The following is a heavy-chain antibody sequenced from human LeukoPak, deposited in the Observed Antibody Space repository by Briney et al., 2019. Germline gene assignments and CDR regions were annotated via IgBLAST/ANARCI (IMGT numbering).Heavy chain of an antibody. CDR3: ARDRGDSSGWYFHDAFDI. CDR1: GGSISSYY. V-gene: IGHV4-59*12. CDR2: IYYSGST. J-gene: IGHJ3*02. Sequence: SETLSLTCTVSGGSISSYYWSWIRQPPGKGLEWIGYIYYSGSTNYDPSLKSRVTISVDTSENQFSLKLSSVTAADTAVYYCARDRGDSSGWYFHDAFDIWGQGTMVTVSS. D-gene: IGHD6-19*01.